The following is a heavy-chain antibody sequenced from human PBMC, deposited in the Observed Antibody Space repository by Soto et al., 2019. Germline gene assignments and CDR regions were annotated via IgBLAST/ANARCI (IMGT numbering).Heavy chain of an antibody. V-gene: IGHV4-4*02. J-gene: IGHJ3*02. CDR1: SCPISRSNW. CDR2: IYHSGST. CDR3: ARAGRRGYAFDI. Sequence: SGTLSLTCAVSSCPISRSNWWSWFRQPPGKGLEWIGEIYHSGSTNYNPSLKSRVTISVDKSKNQFSLKLSSVTAADTAVYYCARAGRRGYAFDIRGQGTMVTVSS. D-gene: IGHD3-16*01.